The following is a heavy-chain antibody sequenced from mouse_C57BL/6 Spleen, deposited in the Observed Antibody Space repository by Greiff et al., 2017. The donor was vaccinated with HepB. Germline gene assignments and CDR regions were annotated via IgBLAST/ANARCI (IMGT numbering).Heavy chain of an antibody. V-gene: IGHV3-6*01. CDR3: ARDDGYDGAWFAY. CDR1: GYSITSGYY. CDR2: ISYDGSN. D-gene: IGHD2-2*01. Sequence: DVQLQESGPGLVKPSQSLSLTCSVTGYSITSGYYWNWIRQFPGNKLEWMGYISYDGSNNYNPSLKKRISSTRDTSKNQFCLKLNSVTTKDTATYYCARDDGYDGAWFAYWGQGTLVTVSA. J-gene: IGHJ3*01.